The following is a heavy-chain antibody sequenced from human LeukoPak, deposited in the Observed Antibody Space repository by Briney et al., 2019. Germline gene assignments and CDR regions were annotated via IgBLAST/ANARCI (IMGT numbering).Heavy chain of an antibody. CDR2: INPSSSGT. CDR1: GYTFSGYY. V-gene: IGHV1-2*02. J-gene: IGHJ3*02. CDR3: ARAGVWDYSDSSGYHNAAFDI. D-gene: IGHD3-22*01. Sequence: EASVNVSCKASGYTFSGYYMHWVRQAPAQGLEWMGWINPSSSGTNYAQKFHGRVTVTRDTSISTAYTDHSRLRSDDTAVYYCARAGVWDYSDSSGYHNAAFDIWGQGTMVTVSS.